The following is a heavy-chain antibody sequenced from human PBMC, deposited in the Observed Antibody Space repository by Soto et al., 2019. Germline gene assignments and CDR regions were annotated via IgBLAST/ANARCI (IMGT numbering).Heavy chain of an antibody. CDR2: ISHSGTS. CDR3: ARVVLTITRGAFDA. J-gene: IGHJ3*01. Sequence: QVQLQEAGPGLVKPSGTLSLTCAVSGGSISSNHSWTWVRQSPGKGLEYIGEISHSGTSNSNPSLNSRVTLPVDNSKNHFSLTLTSVTAADPAVYYWARVVLTITRGAFDAWGQGTLVIVSS. D-gene: IGHD3-9*01. CDR1: GGSISSNHS. V-gene: IGHV4-4*02.